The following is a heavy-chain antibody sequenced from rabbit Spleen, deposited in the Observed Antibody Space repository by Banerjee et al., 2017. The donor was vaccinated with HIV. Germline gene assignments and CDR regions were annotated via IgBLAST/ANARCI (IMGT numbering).Heavy chain of an antibody. CDR3: VRNYVNAFDP. CDR1: GFTISTSYW. D-gene: IGHD1-1*01. Sequence: EQLEESGGDLVTPEGSLTLTCTASGFTISTSYWICWVRQAPGKGLEWIACINTATGKPVYATWAKGRFTISTTSSTTVTLQMTSLTAADTATYFCVRNYVNAFDPWGQGTLVTV. V-gene: IGHV1S45*01. CDR2: INTATGKP. J-gene: IGHJ2*01.